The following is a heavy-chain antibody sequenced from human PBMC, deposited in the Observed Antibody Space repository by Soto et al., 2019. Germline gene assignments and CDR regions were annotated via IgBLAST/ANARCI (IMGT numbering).Heavy chain of an antibody. V-gene: IGHV3-48*03. CDR1: GFTFSNYE. D-gene: IGHD3-3*01. CDR3: ARESLRFLEWSFDY. Sequence: GSLRLSCAASGFTFSNYEMNWVRQAPGKGLEWLAYISTSGSPIYYADSVKGRFTISRDDAKNSLYLQMNNLRAEDTAVYYCARESLRFLEWSFDYWGQGTLVTV. CDR2: ISTSGSPI. J-gene: IGHJ4*02.